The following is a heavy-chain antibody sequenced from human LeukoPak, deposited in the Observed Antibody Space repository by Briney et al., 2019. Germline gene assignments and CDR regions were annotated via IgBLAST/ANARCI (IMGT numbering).Heavy chain of an antibody. D-gene: IGHD2-15*01. CDR1: GGSISSTTYY. CDR3: ARGIVVVAQLGFYFYYMDV. Sequence: SETLSLTCTVSGGSISSTTYYWGWIRQPAGKGLEWIGRIYTSGSTNYNPSLKSRVTISVDTSKNQVSLKLSSVTAADTAVYYCARGIVVVAQLGFYFYYMDVWGKGTTVTISS. CDR2: IYTSGST. J-gene: IGHJ6*03. V-gene: IGHV4-61*02.